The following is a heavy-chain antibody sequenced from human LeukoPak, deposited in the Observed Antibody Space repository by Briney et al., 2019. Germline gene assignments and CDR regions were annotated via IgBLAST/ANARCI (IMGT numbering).Heavy chain of an antibody. CDR1: GGSISSGDYY. CDR2: IFYSGNT. D-gene: IGHD2-2*01. Sequence: SETLSLTCTVSGGSISSGDYYWSWIRQPPGKGLEWIGYIFYSGNTYYNPSLKSRVTISVDTSKNQFSLKLSSVTAADTAVYYCARDYCSSTSCYDGGDYFDYWGQGTLVTVSS. J-gene: IGHJ4*02. CDR3: ARDYCSSTSCYDGGDYFDY. V-gene: IGHV4-30-4*01.